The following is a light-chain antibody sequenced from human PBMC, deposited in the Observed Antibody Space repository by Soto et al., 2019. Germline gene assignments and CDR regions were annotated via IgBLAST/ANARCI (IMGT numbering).Light chain of an antibody. J-gene: IGKJ1*01. CDR2: DAS. CDR3: QQYNSYTWT. Sequence: DIQMTQSPSTLSASVGDRVTITCRASQSVSDWLAWYQQKPGKAPKLLIYDASSLASAVPSRFRGSGSGTEFTLTISSLQPDDFATYYCQQYNSYTWTFGQGTKVEIK. CDR1: QSVSDW. V-gene: IGKV1-5*01.